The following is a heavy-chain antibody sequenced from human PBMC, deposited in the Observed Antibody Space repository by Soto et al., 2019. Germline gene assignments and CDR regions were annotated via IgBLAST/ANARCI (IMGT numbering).Heavy chain of an antibody. Sequence: PGGSLRLSCAASGFTFSTYAMSRVRQAPGKGLEWVSGLFGSGGGISYADSVKGRFNISRDNSNNVLYLQMESLRVEDTAVYYCVKDRRPDGRWPFDHWGQGTLVTVSS. CDR1: GFTFSTYA. J-gene: IGHJ4*02. CDR2: LFGSGGGI. D-gene: IGHD2-8*01. CDR3: VKDRRPDGRWPFDH. V-gene: IGHV3-23*01.